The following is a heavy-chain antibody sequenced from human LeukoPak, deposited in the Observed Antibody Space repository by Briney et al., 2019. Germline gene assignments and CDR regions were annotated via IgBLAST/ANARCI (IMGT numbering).Heavy chain of an antibody. CDR2: IIPIFGTA. CDR1: GGTFSSYA. CDR3: AKQMDRYYFDY. J-gene: IGHJ4*02. V-gene: IGHV1-69*06. Sequence: SVKVSCKASGGTFSSYAISWVRQAPGQGLEWMGGIIPIFGTANYAQKFQGRVTITADKSTSTAYMELSSLRSEDTAVYYCAKQMDRYYFDYWGQGTLVTVSS. D-gene: IGHD1/OR15-1a*01.